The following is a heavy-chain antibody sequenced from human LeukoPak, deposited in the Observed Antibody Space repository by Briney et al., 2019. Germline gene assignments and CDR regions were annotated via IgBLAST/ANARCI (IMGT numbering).Heavy chain of an antibody. CDR2: INGEGSST. J-gene: IGHJ4*02. CDR3: VRYRYCGGDCYSPY. CDR1: GFTFNNYW. Sequence: GGSLRLSCAAPGFTFNNYWMHWVRQAPGKGLVWVSRINGEGSSTAYADSVKGRFTISRDNAKNTLYLQMNSLRAEDSAVYYCVRYRYCGGDCYSPYWGQGTLVTVSS. V-gene: IGHV3-74*01. D-gene: IGHD2-21*02.